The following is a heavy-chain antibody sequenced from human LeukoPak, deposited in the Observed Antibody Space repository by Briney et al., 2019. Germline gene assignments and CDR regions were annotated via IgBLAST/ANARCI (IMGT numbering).Heavy chain of an antibody. V-gene: IGHV1-18*03. CDR3: ARDWWELNNMVTWFDP. Sequence: ASVKVSCKASGYTFTSYGISWVRQAPGQGLEWMGWISAYNGNTNYAQKLQGRVTMTTDTSTSTAYMELRSLRSDDMAVYYCARDWWELNNMVTWFDPWGQGTLVTVSS. D-gene: IGHD1-26*01. J-gene: IGHJ5*02. CDR1: GYTFTSYG. CDR2: ISAYNGNT.